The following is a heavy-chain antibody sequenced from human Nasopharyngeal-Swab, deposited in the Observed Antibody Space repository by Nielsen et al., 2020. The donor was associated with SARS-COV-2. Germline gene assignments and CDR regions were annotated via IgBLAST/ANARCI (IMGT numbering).Heavy chain of an antibody. CDR2: IYHSGSS. CDR3: ARGTRTVFDP. J-gene: IGHJ5*02. D-gene: IGHD4-17*01. V-gene: IGHV4-59*12. CDR1: GGSISGYY. Sequence: ESLKISCTVSGGSISGYYWSWTRQPPGKGLEWIGYIYHSGSSNYNPSLKSRVTISVDTSKNQFSLKLSSVTAADTAVYYCARGTRTVFDPWGQGTLVTDSS.